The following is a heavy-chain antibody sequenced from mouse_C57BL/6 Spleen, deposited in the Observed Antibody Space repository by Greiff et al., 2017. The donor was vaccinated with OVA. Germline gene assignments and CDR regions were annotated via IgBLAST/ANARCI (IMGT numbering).Heavy chain of an antibody. CDR3: ARPITTVDYAMDY. V-gene: IGHV1-82*01. CDR2: IYPGDGDT. D-gene: IGHD1-1*01. Sequence: VKLQESGPELVKPGASVKISCKASGYAFSSSWMNWVKQRPGKGLEWIGRIYPGDGDTNYNGKFKGKATLTADKSSSTAYMQLSSLTSEDSAVYFCARPITTVDYAMDYWGQGTSVTVSS. CDR1: GYAFSSSW. J-gene: IGHJ4*01.